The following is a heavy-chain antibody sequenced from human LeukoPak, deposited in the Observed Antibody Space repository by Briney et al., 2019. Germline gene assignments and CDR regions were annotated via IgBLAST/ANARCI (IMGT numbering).Heavy chain of an antibody. V-gene: IGHV3-30*02. CDR1: GFTFSSYG. CDR3: ARGSGSYYAFDI. CDR2: IRYDGSNK. Sequence: GGSLRLSCAASGFTFSSYGMHWVRQAPGKGLEWVAFIRYDGSNKYYADSVKGRFTISRDNAKNSLYLQMNRLRAEDTAVYYCARGSGSYYAFDIWGQGTMVTVSS. D-gene: IGHD1-26*01. J-gene: IGHJ3*02.